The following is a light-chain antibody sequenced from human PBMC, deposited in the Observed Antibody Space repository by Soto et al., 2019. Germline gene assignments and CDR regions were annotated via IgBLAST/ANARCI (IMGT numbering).Light chain of an antibody. CDR1: SRDVGGYNY. Sequence: QSVLTQPASVSGSPGQSITISCTGTSRDVGGYNYVSWYQQHPGKAPKLMIYEVSNRPSGVSNRFYGSKSDNTASLTISGLQSEDEANYYCSSYTGSNTVVFGGGTKLTVL. CDR2: EVS. J-gene: IGLJ2*01. CDR3: SSYTGSNTVV. V-gene: IGLV2-14*01.